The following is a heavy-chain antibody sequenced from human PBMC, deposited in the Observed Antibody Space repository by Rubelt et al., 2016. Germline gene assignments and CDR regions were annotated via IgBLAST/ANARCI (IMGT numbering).Heavy chain of an antibody. CDR1: GYTFTTNF. J-gene: IGHJ5*02. CDR3: ASVDWFDP. CDR2: INPSGGRT. V-gene: IGHV1-46*01. Sequence: QVQLVQSGAEVKKPGASVNVSCKASGYTFTTNFMHWLRQAPGQGLEWMGIINPSGGRTSYAQKFQGRVAMTRDTSTSTVYMELSSLRSDDTAVYYCASVDWFDPWGQGTLVTVSS.